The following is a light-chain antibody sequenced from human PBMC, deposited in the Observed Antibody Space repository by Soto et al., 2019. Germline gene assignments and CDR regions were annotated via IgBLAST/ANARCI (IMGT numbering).Light chain of an antibody. Sequence: QSVLTQPPSASGTPGQIVAISCSGSSSNIGSNTVTWYQQLPGTAPKLLIYSTSQRSSGVPGRFSGSKSGTSASLAINGLQSEDEADYYCATWDDSLNALYVFGTGTKVTVL. V-gene: IGLV1-44*01. J-gene: IGLJ1*01. CDR1: SSNIGSNT. CDR3: ATWDDSLNALYV. CDR2: STS.